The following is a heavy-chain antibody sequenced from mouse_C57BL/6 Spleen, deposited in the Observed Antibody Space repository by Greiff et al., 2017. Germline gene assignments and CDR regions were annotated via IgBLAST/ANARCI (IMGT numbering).Heavy chain of an antibody. V-gene: IGHV1-62-2*01. D-gene: IGHD3-3*01. CDR3: ARHERAGDYYAKDY. CDR1: GYTFAEYT. J-gene: IGHJ4*01. CDR2: FYPGSGSI. Sequence: VKLVESGAELVKPGASVKLSCKASGYTFAEYTIHWVKQRSGQGLEWIGWFYPGSGSIKYNEKFKDKATLTADKSSSTVYMELSRLTSEDSAVXFCARHERAGDYYAKDYWGQGTSVTVSS.